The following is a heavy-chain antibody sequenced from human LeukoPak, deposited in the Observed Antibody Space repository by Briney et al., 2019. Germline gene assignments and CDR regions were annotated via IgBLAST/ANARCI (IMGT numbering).Heavy chain of an antibody. CDR1: GGSISSYY. D-gene: IGHD6-19*01. CDR2: IYYSGNT. V-gene: IGHV4-59*01. J-gene: IGHJ4*02. CDR3: ARGSSDWYADY. Sequence: SEALSLTCTVSGGSISSYYWSWIRQPPGKGLEWIGYIYYSGNTKYNPSLKSRVTISVDTSKKQFSLKVSSVTAADTAVYYCARGSSDWYADYWGQGTLVTVSS.